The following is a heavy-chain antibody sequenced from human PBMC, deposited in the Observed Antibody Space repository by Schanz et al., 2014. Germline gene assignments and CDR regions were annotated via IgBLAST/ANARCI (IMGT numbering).Heavy chain of an antibody. V-gene: IGHV3-74*01. Sequence: EVQLLESGGGLVQPGGSLRLSCAASGFTFSAYAMTRVRQDPGKGLVWVARINSVGSNTDYADSVTGRFTISRDNAKNTLYLQMNTLRAEDTAVYYCARKMKLGVYGGKGHDSLDIWGQGTMVTVSS. CDR1: GFTFSAYA. J-gene: IGHJ3*02. D-gene: IGHD4-17*01. CDR2: INSVGSNT. CDR3: ARKMKLGVYGGKGHDSLDI.